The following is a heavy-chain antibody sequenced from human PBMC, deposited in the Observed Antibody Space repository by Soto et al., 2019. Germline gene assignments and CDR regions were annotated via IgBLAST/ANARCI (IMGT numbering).Heavy chain of an antibody. V-gene: IGHV4-30-4*08. CDR2: ISSSGST. D-gene: IGHD1-26*01. Sequence: PSETLSLTCIVSGGSITSGDYYWTWIRQPPGTGLEWLGYISSSGSTYYNPSLKSRLTISLDTSGNQFSLTLSSVTAADTALYYCAGSPNRYFLDYWGQGTLVTVSS. J-gene: IGHJ4*02. CDR3: AGSPNRYFLDY. CDR1: GGSITSGDYY.